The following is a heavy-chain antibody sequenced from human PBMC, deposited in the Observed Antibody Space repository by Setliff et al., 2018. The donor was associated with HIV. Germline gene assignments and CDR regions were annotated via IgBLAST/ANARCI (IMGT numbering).Heavy chain of an antibody. J-gene: IGHJ4*02. CDR2: IYYNGRVSYSEKT. CDR3: ATLDHSGGNFLAY. V-gene: IGHV4-31*03. Sequence: PSETLSLTCTVSGGSISRSSYFWTWIRQRPGQGLEWIGYIYYNGRVSYSEKTYYSPSLKSRVTISVDSSKNQFSLKLSSVTAADTAVYYCATLDHSGGNFLAYWGQGSLVTVSS. D-gene: IGHD2-21*02. CDR1: GGSISRSSYF.